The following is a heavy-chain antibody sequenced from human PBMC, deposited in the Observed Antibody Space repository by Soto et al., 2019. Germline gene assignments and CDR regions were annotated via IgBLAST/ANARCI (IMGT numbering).Heavy chain of an antibody. V-gene: IGHV1-18*04. Sequence: DSVWVACKASGYTMTSYGISWVRQAPGQGLEWMGWISAYNGNTNYAQKLQGRVTMTTDTSTSTAYMELRSLRSDDTAVYYWARGYDFWSGPIGVGYFDYWGQGTLVTVFS. CDR2: ISAYNGNT. J-gene: IGHJ4*02. CDR1: GYTMTSYG. CDR3: ARGYDFWSGPIGVGYFDY. D-gene: IGHD3-3*01.